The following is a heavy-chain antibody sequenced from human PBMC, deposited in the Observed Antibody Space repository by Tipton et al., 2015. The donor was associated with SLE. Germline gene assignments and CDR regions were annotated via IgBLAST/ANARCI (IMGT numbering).Heavy chain of an antibody. V-gene: IGHV4-59*11. Sequence: LRLSCTVSGGSISSHYWSWIRQPPGKGLEWIGYIYSSGSTNYNPSLKSRVTISVDTSKNQFSLKLSSVTAADTAVYYCARGAVVDYWGQGTLVTVSS. CDR1: GGSISSHY. CDR2: IYSSGST. D-gene: IGHD3-22*01. J-gene: IGHJ4*02. CDR3: ARGAVVDY.